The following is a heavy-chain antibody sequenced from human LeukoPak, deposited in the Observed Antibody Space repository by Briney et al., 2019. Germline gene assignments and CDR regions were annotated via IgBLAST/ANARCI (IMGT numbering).Heavy chain of an antibody. CDR2: IIPIFGTA. D-gene: IGHD3-22*01. CDR1: GGTFSSYA. CDR3: ARDRGLFYYDSSGYLY. Sequence: SVKVSCKASGGTFSSYAISWVRQAPGQGLEWMGGIIPIFGTANYAQKFQGRVTITADKSTSTAYMELSSLRSEDTAVYYCARDRGLFYYDSSGYLYWGQGTLVTVSS. V-gene: IGHV1-69*06. J-gene: IGHJ4*02.